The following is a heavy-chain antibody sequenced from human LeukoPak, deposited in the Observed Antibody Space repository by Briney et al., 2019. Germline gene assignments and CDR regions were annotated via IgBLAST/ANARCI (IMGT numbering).Heavy chain of an antibody. CDR3: AKFNGYCSSTSCSPQDY. CDR1: GFTFDDYG. V-gene: IGHV3-23*01. CDR2: ISGSGGST. D-gene: IGHD2-2*01. Sequence: GGSLRLSCAASGFTFDDYGMSWVRQAPGKGLEWVSAISGSGGSTYYADSVKGRFTISRDNSKNTLYLQMNSLRAEDTAVYYCAKFNGYCSSTSCSPQDYWGQGTLVTVSS. J-gene: IGHJ4*02.